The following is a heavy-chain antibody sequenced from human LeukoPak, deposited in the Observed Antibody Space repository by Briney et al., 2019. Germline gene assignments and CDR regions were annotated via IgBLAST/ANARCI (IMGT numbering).Heavy chain of an antibody. Sequence: ASVKVSCKASGYIFTGYYMHWVRQAPGQGLEWMGWINPNSGGTNYAQKFQGRVTMTRDTSISTAYMELSRLRSDDTAVYYCARSEYYDSSGYPDYWGQGTLVTVSS. CDR1: GYIFTGYY. D-gene: IGHD3-22*01. CDR3: ARSEYYDSSGYPDY. V-gene: IGHV1-2*02. CDR2: INPNSGGT. J-gene: IGHJ4*02.